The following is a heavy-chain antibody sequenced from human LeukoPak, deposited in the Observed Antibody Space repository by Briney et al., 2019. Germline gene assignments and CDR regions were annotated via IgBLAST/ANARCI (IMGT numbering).Heavy chain of an antibody. CDR3: ARVTLFRGAQIDS. CDR1: GGSISSSSYY. CDR2: IYYSGST. V-gene: IGHV4-39*07. D-gene: IGHD3-10*01. J-gene: IGHJ4*02. Sequence: PSETLSLTCSVSGGSISSSSYYWGWFRQPPGKGLEWIGSIYYSGSTYYNPSLKSRITISVDTSKNQFSLNLSSVTAADTAVYYCARVTLFRGAQIDSWGQGTLVTVSS.